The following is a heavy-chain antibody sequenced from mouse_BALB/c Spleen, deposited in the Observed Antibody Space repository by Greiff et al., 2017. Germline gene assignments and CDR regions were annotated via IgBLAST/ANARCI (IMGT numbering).Heavy chain of an antibody. Sequence: DVKLVESGGGLVKPGGSLKLSCAASGFTFSSYAMSWVRQTPEKRLEWVASISSGGSTYYPDSVKGRFTISRDNARNILYLQMSSLRSEDTAMYYCARDYYGYYFDYWGQGTTLTVSS. CDR2: ISSGGST. V-gene: IGHV5-6-5*01. CDR1: GFTFSSYA. J-gene: IGHJ2*01. D-gene: IGHD1-2*01. CDR3: ARDYYGYYFDY.